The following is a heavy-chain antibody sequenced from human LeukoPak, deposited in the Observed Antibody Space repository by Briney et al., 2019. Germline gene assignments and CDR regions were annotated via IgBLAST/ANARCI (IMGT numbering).Heavy chain of an antibody. D-gene: IGHD2/OR15-2a*01. Sequence: ASVKVSCKVSGYTVTELSMHWVRQAPGQGLEWMGIINPSGGSISYAQKFQGRVTMTRDMSTSTVYMELSSLRSEDTAVYYCARDLSKRGFGAFDIWGQGTMVTVSS. CDR3: ARDLSKRGFGAFDI. V-gene: IGHV1-46*01. CDR2: INPSGGSI. CDR1: GYTVTELS. J-gene: IGHJ3*02.